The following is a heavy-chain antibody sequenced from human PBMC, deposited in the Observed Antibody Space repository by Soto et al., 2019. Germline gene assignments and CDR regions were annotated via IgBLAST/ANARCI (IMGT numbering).Heavy chain of an antibody. CDR2: ITWNSDNI. CDR3: AKDRWARDGIDV. J-gene: IGHJ6*02. CDR1: GFTFDYYG. Sequence: GGSLRLSCVASGFTFDYYGMHWVRQRPGKGLEWVSGITWNSDNIGYADSVKGRFTISRDNAKNSLYLQMNSLRSEDTALYYCAKDRWARDGIDVWGQGTTVTVSS. V-gene: IGHV3-9*01.